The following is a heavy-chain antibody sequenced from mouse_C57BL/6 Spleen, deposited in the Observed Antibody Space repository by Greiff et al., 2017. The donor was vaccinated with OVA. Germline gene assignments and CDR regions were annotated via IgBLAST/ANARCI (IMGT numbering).Heavy chain of an antibody. J-gene: IGHJ3*01. CDR1: GFNIKDDY. CDR3: TTAYYSNCAY. Sequence: EVQLQQSGAELVRPGASVKLSCTASGFNIKDDYMHWVKQRPEQGLEWIGWIDPENGDTEYASKFQGKATITADTSSNTAYLQLSSLTSEDTAVYYCTTAYYSNCAYWGQGTLVTVSA. V-gene: IGHV14-4*01. D-gene: IGHD2-5*01. CDR2: IDPENGDT.